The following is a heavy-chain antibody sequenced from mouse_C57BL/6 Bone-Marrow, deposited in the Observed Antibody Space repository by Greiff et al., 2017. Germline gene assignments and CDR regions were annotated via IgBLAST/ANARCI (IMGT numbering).Heavy chain of an antibody. D-gene: IGHD2-5*01. CDR3: TRVYYSNFYYAMDY. J-gene: IGHJ4*01. CDR2: IRNKANNHAT. Sequence: EVQGVESGGGLVQPGGSMKLSCAASGFTFSDAWMDWVRQSPEKGLEWVAEIRNKANNHATYYAESVKGRLTISRDDSKSSVYLQMNSLRAEDTGIYYCTRVYYSNFYYAMDYWGQGTSVTVSS. V-gene: IGHV6-6*01. CDR1: GFTFSDAW.